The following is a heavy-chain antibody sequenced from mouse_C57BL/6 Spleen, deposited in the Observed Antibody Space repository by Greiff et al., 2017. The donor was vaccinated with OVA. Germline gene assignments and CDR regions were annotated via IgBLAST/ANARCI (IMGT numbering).Heavy chain of an antibody. V-gene: IGHV1-55*01. D-gene: IGHD2-4*01. CDR2: IYPGSGST. CDR3: ARDYDGTFAY. Sequence: QVHVKQPGAELVKPGASVKMSCKASGYTFTSYWITWVKQRPGQGLEWIGDIYPGSGSTNYNEKFKSKATLTVDTSSSTAYLQLSSLTSEDSAVYYCARDYDGTFAYWGQGTLVTVSA. CDR1: GYTFTSYW. J-gene: IGHJ3*01.